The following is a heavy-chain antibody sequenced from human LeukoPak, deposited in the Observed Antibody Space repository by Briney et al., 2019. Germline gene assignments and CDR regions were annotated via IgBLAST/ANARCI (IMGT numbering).Heavy chain of an antibody. Sequence: ASVKVSCKASGYTFTNYYIHWVRQAPGQGLEWMGVINPSGGNTDYAQKFQGRVTMTRDTSTSTVYMELSSLRSEDTAVYYCARMAELRFLGEPRSFDYWGQGTLVTVSS. J-gene: IGHJ4*02. CDR1: GYTFTNYY. V-gene: IGHV1-46*01. D-gene: IGHD3-3*01. CDR2: INPSGGNT. CDR3: ARMAELRFLGEPRSFDY.